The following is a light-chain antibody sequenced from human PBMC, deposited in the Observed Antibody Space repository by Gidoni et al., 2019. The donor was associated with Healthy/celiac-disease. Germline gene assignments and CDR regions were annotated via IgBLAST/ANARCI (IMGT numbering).Light chain of an antibody. CDR2: GNR. V-gene: IGLV1-40*01. Sequence: QSVLTQPPTVSEAPGQRVTISCTGSSSNIGAGYDVHWYQQLPGTAPKLLIYGNRTLPSGVPDRFSGSKSGTSASLAITGLQAEAEADYYCQSYDSSLSGYVFGGGTKLTVL. J-gene: IGLJ2*01. CDR1: SSNIGAGYD. CDR3: QSYDSSLSGYV.